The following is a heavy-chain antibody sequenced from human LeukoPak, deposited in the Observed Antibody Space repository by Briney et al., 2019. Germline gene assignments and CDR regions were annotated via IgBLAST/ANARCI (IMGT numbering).Heavy chain of an antibody. CDR1: EFTFSTYA. CDR3: ARGNGALGPVPPAMPPYYYSGMDV. CDR2: ISHDGSSN. D-gene: IGHD2-2*01. V-gene: IGHV3-30*04. Sequence: GGSLRLSCAASEFTFSTYAMHWARQAPGKGLEWVAVISHDGSSNYYADSVKGRFTISRDNSKNTLYLQMHTLRAEDTAVYYCARGNGALGPVPPAMPPYYYSGMDVWGQGTTVTVSS. J-gene: IGHJ6*02.